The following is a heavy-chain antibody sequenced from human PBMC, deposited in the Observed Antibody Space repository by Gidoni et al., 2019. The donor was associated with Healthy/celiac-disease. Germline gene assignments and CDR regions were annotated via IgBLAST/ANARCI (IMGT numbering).Heavy chain of an antibody. J-gene: IGHJ5*02. CDR1: GFTFRSYA. V-gene: IGHV3-23*01. Sequence: EVQLLESGGGLVQPGGSLRLSCAASGFTFRSYAMSWVRQAPGKGLEWVSAISGSGGSTYYADFVKGRFTISRDNSKNTLYLQMNSLRAEDTAVYYCAKDLVPSYGDYRFDPWGQGTLVTVSS. D-gene: IGHD4-17*01. CDR3: AKDLVPSYGDYRFDP. CDR2: ISGSGGST.